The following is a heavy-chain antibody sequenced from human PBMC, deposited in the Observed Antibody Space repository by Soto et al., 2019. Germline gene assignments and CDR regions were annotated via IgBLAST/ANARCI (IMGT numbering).Heavy chain of an antibody. D-gene: IGHD6-13*01. J-gene: IGHJ4*02. CDR3: ARSAYSSSWYGVLVDY. V-gene: IGHV2-5*02. Sequence: QITLKESGPPLVKPTQTLTLTCTFSGFSLSTSGVGVGRIRQPPGKALEWLALIYCDDAKRYSPSLQSRLTTTKDTSQNHVVLTMTNMDPVDTATDYCARSAYSSSWYGVLVDYWGQGTLVTVSS. CDR2: IYCDDAK. CDR1: GFSLSTSGVG.